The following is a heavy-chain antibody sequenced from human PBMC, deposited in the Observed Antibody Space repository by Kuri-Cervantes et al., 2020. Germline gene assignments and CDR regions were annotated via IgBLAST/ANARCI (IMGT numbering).Heavy chain of an antibody. J-gene: IGHJ6*03. CDR2: ITGSGDKT. V-gene: IGHV3-23*01. CDR3: GKEGGYYGSGSYYDYFYYMDV. CDR1: GFTFSSYA. D-gene: IGHD3-10*01. Sequence: GESLKISCAASGFTFSSYAMSWVRQAPGQGLEWVSTITGSGDKTFYADSAKGRFVISRDNSKNTPYLQMNSLRAEDTAVYYCGKEGGYYGSGSYYDYFYYMDVWGKGTTVTVSS.